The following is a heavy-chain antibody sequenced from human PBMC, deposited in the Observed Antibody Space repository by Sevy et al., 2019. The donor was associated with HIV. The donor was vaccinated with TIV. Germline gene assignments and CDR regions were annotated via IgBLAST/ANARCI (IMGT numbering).Heavy chain of an antibody. J-gene: IGHJ5*02. CDR3: ARDSTYCSSTSCYGEGFDP. V-gene: IGHV4-59*01. CDR1: GGSISSYY. D-gene: IGHD2-2*01. CDR2: IYYRGST. Sequence: SETLSLTCTVSGGSISSYYWSWIRQPPGKGLEWIGYIYYRGSTNYNPSLKSRVTISVDTSKNQFSLKLSSVTAADTAVYYCARDSTYCSSTSCYGEGFDPWGQGTLVTVSS.